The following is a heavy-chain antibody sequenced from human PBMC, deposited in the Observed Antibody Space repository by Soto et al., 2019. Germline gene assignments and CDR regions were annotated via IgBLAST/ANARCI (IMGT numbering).Heavy chain of an antibody. CDR1: GYTFTSYG. Sequence: ASVKVSCKASGYTFTSYGINWVRQATGQGVEWMGWMNPNSGNTGYAQKFQGRVTMTRNTSISTAYMELSSLRSEVAAGYYGGRGIGWNDFNYWGQGPLVIVSS. D-gene: IGHD1-1*01. V-gene: IGHV1-8*01. CDR3: GRGIGWNDFNY. CDR2: MNPNSGNT. J-gene: IGHJ4*02.